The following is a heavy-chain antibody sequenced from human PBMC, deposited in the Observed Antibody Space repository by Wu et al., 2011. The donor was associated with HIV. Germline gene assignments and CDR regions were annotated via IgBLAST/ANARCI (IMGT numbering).Heavy chain of an antibody. CDR1: GGTFSGHS. D-gene: IGHD6-6*01. J-gene: IGHJ6*03. CDR3: ARDGSSAQLDLYYNHMDV. CDR2: ISAYNGNT. V-gene: IGHV1-18*04. Sequence: QVQLVQSGAEVKKPGSSVKVSCKASGGTFSGHSLSWVRQAPGQGLEWMGWISAYNGNTNYAQKFQGRVTMTTDTSTSTAYMELRSLRSDDTAVYYCARDGSSAQLDLYYNHMDVWGKGTTVTVSS.